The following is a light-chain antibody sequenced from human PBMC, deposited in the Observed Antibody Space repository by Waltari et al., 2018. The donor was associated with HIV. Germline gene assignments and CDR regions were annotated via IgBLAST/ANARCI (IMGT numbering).Light chain of an antibody. CDR2: DVS. Sequence: QSALTQPASVSGSPGQSITISCPGSSNDVGGYNYVSWYQQHPGKAPRLMVYDVSTRPSVVSDRFSGSKSGDTSSLTISGLQPEDEADYYCESYTSTSVWVFGGGTRLTVL. V-gene: IGLV2-14*03. CDR1: SNDVGGYNY. J-gene: IGLJ3*02. CDR3: ESYTSTSVWV.